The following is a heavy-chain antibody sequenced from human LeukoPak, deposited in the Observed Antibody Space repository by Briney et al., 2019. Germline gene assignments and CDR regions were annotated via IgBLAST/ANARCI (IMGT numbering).Heavy chain of an antibody. CDR1: GFTFSSYA. CDR2: ISGSGGTT. CDR3: AKRREPAATKYYFDC. Sequence: GGSLRLSCAASGFTFSSYAMSWVRQAPGKGLEWVSAISGSGGTTYYADSVKGRFTISRDNSKSTLYLQMNSLRAEDTAVYYCAKRREPAATKYYFDCWGQGTLVTVSS. J-gene: IGHJ4*02. D-gene: IGHD2-2*01. V-gene: IGHV3-23*01.